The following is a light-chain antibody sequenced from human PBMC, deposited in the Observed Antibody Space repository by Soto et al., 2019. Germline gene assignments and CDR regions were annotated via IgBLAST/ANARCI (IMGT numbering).Light chain of an antibody. V-gene: IGLV2-14*01. Sequence: QSALTQPASVSGSPGQSITISCTGTNNDVGGYDYVSWYQQHPGKAPKLMIYDVSNRPSGVSDRFSGSKSGNTASLTISGLQADDEADYYCSSYTSGTTLVVLGGGTKLTVL. CDR2: DVS. J-gene: IGLJ2*01. CDR3: SSYTSGTTLVV. CDR1: NNDVGGYDY.